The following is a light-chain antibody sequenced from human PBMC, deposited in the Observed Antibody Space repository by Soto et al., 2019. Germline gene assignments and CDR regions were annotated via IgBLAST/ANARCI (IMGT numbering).Light chain of an antibody. CDR2: AAS. CDR1: QSISSY. CDR3: QQSYSTPPA. J-gene: IGKJ5*01. Sequence: DIQMTQSPSTLAGSVGDRVTITCRASQSISSYLNWYQQKPGKAPKLLIYAASSLQSGVPSRFSGSGSGTDFTLTISSLQPEDFATYYCQQSYSTPPACGQGTRLEIK. V-gene: IGKV1-39*01.